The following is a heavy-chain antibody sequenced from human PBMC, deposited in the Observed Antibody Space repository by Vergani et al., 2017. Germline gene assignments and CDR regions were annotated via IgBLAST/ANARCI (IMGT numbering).Heavy chain of an antibody. D-gene: IGHD1-26*01. CDR2: ISSSSNSI. J-gene: IGHJ4*02. CDR1: GFTFSSYE. Sequence: EVQLVESGGGLVQPGGSLRLSCAASGFTFSSYEMNWVRQAPGKGLEWVSYISSSSNSIYYADSVKGRFTISRDNAKSSLYLQMNSLRAEDTAVYYCARDSGMRWELGYWGQGTLVTVSS. V-gene: IGHV3-48*03. CDR3: ARDSGMRWELGY.